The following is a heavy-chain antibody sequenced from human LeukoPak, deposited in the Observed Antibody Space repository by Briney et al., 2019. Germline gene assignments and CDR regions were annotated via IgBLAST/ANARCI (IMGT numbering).Heavy chain of an antibody. J-gene: IGHJ4*02. CDR2: IYHSGST. D-gene: IGHD1-26*01. Sequence: SETLSLTCAVSGYSISSGYYWGWIRQPPGKGLEWIGNIYHSGSTYYNPSLKGRVTISVDTSKNQFSLKLSSVTAADTAVYYCAREGRGIPFDYWGQGTLVTVSS. V-gene: IGHV4-38-2*02. CDR1: GYSISSGYY. CDR3: AREGRGIPFDY.